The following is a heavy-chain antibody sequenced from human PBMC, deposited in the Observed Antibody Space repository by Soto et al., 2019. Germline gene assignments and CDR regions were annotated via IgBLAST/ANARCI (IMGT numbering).Heavy chain of an antibody. D-gene: IGHD5-12*01. J-gene: IGHJ4*02. CDR3: AVATVYCFDY. CDR2: IWHDGSNK. CDR1: GFTFSSYG. V-gene: IGHV3-33*01. Sequence: QVQLVESGGGVVQPGRSLRLSCAASGFTFSSYGMHWVRQAPGKGLEWVAVIWHDGSNKYYADSVKGRFTICRDNSKNTLYLQMNSLRAEDTAVYYCAVATVYCFDYWGQGTLVTVSS.